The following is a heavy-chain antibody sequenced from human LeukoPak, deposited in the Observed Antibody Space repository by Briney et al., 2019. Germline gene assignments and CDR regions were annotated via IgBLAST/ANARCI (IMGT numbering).Heavy chain of an antibody. Sequence: PSETLSLTCTVSGGSISSSSYFWGWIRQPPGKGLEWIGSISFTGSTNYNPSLKSRVTISVDTSKNQFSLKLSSVTAADTAVYYCARHAPLYCTNGVCYYFDYWGQGTLVTVSS. CDR1: GGSISSSSYF. CDR2: ISFTGST. CDR3: ARHAPLYCTNGVCYYFDY. V-gene: IGHV4-39*01. J-gene: IGHJ4*02. D-gene: IGHD2-8*01.